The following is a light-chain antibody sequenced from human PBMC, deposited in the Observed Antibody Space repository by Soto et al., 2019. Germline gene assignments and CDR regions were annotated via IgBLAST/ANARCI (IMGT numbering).Light chain of an antibody. J-gene: IGKJ1*01. V-gene: IGKV1-27*01. CDR3: QNYNGAPWT. CDR2: AAS. CDR1: QGISTY. Sequence: DIQMTQSPSSLSASVGDRVTITCRASQGISTYLVWYQQKPGTVPKLLIFAASTLHSGFPSRFSGSGSGTDFTLTISILQPEDVATYYCQNYNGAPWTFGQGTKVEIK.